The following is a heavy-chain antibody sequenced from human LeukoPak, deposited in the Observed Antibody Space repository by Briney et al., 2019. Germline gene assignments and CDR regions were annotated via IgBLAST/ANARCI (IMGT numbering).Heavy chain of an antibody. J-gene: IGHJ6*03. D-gene: IGHD1-26*01. CDR2: ISYDGSNK. Sequence: PGRSLRLSCAASGFTFSSYAMHWVRQAPGKGLEWVAVISYDGSNKYYADSVKGRFTISRDNSKNTLYLQMNSLRAEDTAVYYCARASRSGSYYYYYMDVWGKGTTVTVSS. CDR1: GFTFSSYA. CDR3: ARASRSGSYYYYYMDV. V-gene: IGHV3-30-3*01.